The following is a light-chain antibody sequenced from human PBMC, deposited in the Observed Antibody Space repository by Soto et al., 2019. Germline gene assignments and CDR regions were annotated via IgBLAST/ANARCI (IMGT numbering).Light chain of an antibody. CDR3: CSYTDIALDVV. V-gene: IGLV2-14*01. J-gene: IGLJ2*01. CDR1: SSDIGDYDY. Sequence: QSVLTQPASVSGSPGQSITISCTGTSSDIGDYDYVSWYQHLPGKAPKLLIFDVTHRPSGVSDRFSGSKSGNTASLTISGVRPEDEADYYCCSYTDIALDVVFGGGPKVTVL. CDR2: DVT.